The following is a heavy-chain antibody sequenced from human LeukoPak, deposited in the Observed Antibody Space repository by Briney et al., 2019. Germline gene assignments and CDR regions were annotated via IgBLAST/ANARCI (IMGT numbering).Heavy chain of an antibody. D-gene: IGHD3-22*01. J-gene: IGHJ4*02. CDR1: GGSFSGYY. CDR2: INRSGST. CDR3: AGGYYYDSSGYYFDY. V-gene: IGHV4-34*01. Sequence: SETLSLTCAVYGGSFSGYYWSWIRQPPGKGLEWIGEINRSGSTNYNPSLKSRVTISVDTSKNQFSLKLSSVTAADTAVYYCAGGYYYDSSGYYFDYWGQGTLVTVSS.